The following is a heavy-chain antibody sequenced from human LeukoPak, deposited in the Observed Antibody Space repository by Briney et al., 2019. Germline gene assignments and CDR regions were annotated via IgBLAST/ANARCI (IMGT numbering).Heavy chain of an antibody. CDR2: ISGSGGST. Sequence: GGSLRLSCAASGFTFSSYAMTWVRQAPGKGLEWVSGISGSGGSTYYADSVKGRFTISRDNSKNTLYLQMNSLRVEDTAVYYCARDNEWFGEFDYYYYYMDVWGKGTTVTVSS. J-gene: IGHJ6*03. V-gene: IGHV3-23*01. D-gene: IGHD3-10*01. CDR1: GFTFSSYA. CDR3: ARDNEWFGEFDYYYYYMDV.